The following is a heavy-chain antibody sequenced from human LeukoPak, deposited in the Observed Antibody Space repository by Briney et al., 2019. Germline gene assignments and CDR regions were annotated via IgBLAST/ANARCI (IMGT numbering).Heavy chain of an antibody. D-gene: IGHD2-15*01. Sequence: ASVKVSCKASGGTFSSYAISWVRQAPGQGLEWMGGIIPIFGTANYAQKFQGRVTITADESTSTAYMELSSLRSEDTAVYYCASGPVHCSGGSCIIYWGQGTLVTVSS. V-gene: IGHV1-69*13. CDR1: GGTFSSYA. CDR2: IIPIFGTA. J-gene: IGHJ4*02. CDR3: ASGPVHCSGGSCIIY.